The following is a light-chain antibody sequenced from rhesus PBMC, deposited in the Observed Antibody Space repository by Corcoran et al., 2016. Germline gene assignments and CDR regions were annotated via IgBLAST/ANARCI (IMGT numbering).Light chain of an antibody. CDR1: QNIYSN. J-gene: IGKJ4*01. Sequence: DIQMTQSPSALSASVGDRVTISCRASQNIYSNLAWYQQKPGKAPKLLIYAASSLQNGIPSRFSGSGSGTEFHLTSSSLQPEDSAAYYCQHYYVNPPRTFGGGTKVEIK. CDR3: QHYYVNPPRT. V-gene: IGKV1S12*01. CDR2: AAS.